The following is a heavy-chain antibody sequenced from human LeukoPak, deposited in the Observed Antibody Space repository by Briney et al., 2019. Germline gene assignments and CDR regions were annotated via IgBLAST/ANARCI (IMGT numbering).Heavy chain of an antibody. CDR2: IYTSGST. D-gene: IGHD1-26*01. CDR3: ARERIEYYFDY. CDR1: GGSISSGSYY. V-gene: IGHV4-61*02. Sequence: PSQTLSLTCTVSGGSISSGSYYWRWIRQPAGKGLEWIGRIYTSGSTNYNPSLKSRVTISVDTSENQFSLKLSSVTAAATAVYYCARERIEYYFDYWGQGTLVTVSS. J-gene: IGHJ4*02.